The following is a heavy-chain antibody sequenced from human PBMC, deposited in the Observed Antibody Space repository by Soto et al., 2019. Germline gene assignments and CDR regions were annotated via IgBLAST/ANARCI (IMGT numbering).Heavy chain of an antibody. CDR2: IYYSGST. CDR1: GGSISSSSYY. CDR3: ARYIPGVRYYGMDV. D-gene: IGHD2-2*01. Sequence: SETLSLTCTVSGGSISSSSYYWGWIRQPPGKGLEWIGSIYYSGSTYYNPSLKSRVTISVDTSKNQFSLKLSSVTAADTAVYYRARYIPGVRYYGMDVWGQGTTVTVSS. V-gene: IGHV4-39*01. J-gene: IGHJ6*02.